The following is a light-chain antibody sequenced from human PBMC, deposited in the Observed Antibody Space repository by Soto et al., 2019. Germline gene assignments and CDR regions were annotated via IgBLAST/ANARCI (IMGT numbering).Light chain of an antibody. Sequence: DIQLTQSPSTLSASVRDRVTITCRASQSISSWLAWYQQKPGKAPKLLIYDASSLESGVPSRFSGSGSGTEFTLTISSLQSEDFAVYFCQQYNIWPQTFGQGTKVDIK. V-gene: IGKV1-5*01. CDR3: QQYNIWPQT. CDR1: QSISSW. J-gene: IGKJ1*01. CDR2: DAS.